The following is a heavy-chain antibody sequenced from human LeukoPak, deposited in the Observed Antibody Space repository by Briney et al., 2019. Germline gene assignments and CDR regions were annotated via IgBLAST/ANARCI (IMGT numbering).Heavy chain of an antibody. J-gene: IGHJ3*02. CDR1: GGTFMRHS. V-gene: IGHV1-69*13. CDR2: IIPIFGTA. Sequence: GASVKVSCKASGGTFMRHSISWVRQAPGQGLEWMGGIIPIFGTANYAQKFQGRVTITADESTSTAYMELSSLRSEDTAVYYCAREDYAFDIWGQGTMVTVSS. CDR3: AREDYAFDI.